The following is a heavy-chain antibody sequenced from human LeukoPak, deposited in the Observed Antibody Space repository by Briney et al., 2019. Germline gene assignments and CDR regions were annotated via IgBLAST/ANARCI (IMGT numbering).Heavy chain of an antibody. J-gene: IGHJ4*02. V-gene: IGHV3-33*01. CDR2: IWYDGSNK. Sequence: GRSLRLSCVASGFTFSSYGMHWVRQAPGKGLEWVAVIWYDGSNKYYADSVKGRFTISRDNSKNTLYLQMNSLRAEDTAVYYCARDGVVGEIDYWGQGTLVTVSS. CDR3: ARDGVVGEIDY. D-gene: IGHD1-26*01. CDR1: GFTFSSYG.